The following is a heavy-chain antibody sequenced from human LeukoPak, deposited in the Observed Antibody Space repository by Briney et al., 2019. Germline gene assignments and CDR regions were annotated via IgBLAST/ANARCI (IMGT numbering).Heavy chain of an antibody. Sequence: PSETLSLTCTVSGDAISSGNYWGWIRQPPGKGLEWIGSIFHTGSTYFNLSLKSRVTISVDTSKNQFSLRLSSVTAADTAVYYCARREYTGSWYGGWQFDSWGQGTLVTVSS. J-gene: IGHJ4*02. D-gene: IGHD6-13*01. V-gene: IGHV4-38-2*02. CDR3: ARREYTGSWYGGWQFDS. CDR1: GDAISSGNY. CDR2: IFHTGST.